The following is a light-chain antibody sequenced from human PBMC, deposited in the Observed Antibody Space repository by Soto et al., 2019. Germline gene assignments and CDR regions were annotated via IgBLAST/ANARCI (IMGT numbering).Light chain of an antibody. CDR1: KSDIGGDNY. V-gene: IGLV2-8*01. CDR2: EVT. CDR3: SSFDGSNNSLV. J-gene: IGLJ2*01. Sequence: QSALTQPPSASGSPGQSITISCTGTKSDIGGDNYVSWYQQQPGKAPKLIIYEVTARPSGVSERFSASKSGDTASLTVTGRLHDDEGDDYCSSFDGSNNSLVFGGGTKVTVL.